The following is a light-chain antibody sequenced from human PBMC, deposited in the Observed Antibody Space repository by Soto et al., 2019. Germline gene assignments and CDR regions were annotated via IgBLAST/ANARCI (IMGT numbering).Light chain of an antibody. Sequence: DIQVTQSPSTLCASVLERVTVTCRASQTIGSWLAWYQQKPGRAPKLLIFDASSLKSGVPSRFSGSGSGTEFTLTISSLQPDDFATYYCQQYNSYSKTFGQGTKVDIK. V-gene: IGKV1-5*01. CDR1: QTIGSW. CDR3: QQYNSYSKT. J-gene: IGKJ1*01. CDR2: DAS.